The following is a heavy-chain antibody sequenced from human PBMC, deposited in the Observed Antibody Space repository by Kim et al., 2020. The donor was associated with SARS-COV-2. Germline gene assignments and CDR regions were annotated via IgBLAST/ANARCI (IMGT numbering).Heavy chain of an antibody. D-gene: IGHD4-17*01. J-gene: IGHJ6*02. CDR1: GLTFSSYG. V-gene: IGHV3-30*18. CDR2: IATDGSSK. CDR3: AEVVTTVRNGMDV. Sequence: GGSLRLSCAASGLTFSSYGMHWVRQAPGKGLEWVAVIATDGSSKYYADSVKGRFTISRDNSKNTLYVQMSSLRAEATAVYYCAEVVTTVRNGMDVWGQGTTVTVSS.